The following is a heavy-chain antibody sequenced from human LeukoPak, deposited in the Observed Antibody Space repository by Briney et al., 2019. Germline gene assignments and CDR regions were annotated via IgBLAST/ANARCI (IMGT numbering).Heavy chain of an antibody. D-gene: IGHD6-13*01. CDR3: AKARSRIAAAGTFLFFDY. V-gene: IGHV3-23*01. J-gene: IGHJ4*02. Sequence: GGSLRLSCAASGFTFSSYGMSWVRQAPGKGLEWVSAISGSGGSTYYADSVKGRFTISRDNSKNTLYLQMNSLRAEDTAVYYCAKARSRIAAAGTFLFFDYWGQGTLITVSS. CDR1: GFTFSSYG. CDR2: ISGSGGST.